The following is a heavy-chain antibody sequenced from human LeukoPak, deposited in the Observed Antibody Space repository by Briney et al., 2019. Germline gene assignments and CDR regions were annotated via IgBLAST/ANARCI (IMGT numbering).Heavy chain of an antibody. CDR2: INPSGGST. CDR1: GYTFTSYY. D-gene: IGHD6-6*01. CDR3: ARGRSVGSSPYGPFDY. Sequence: GASVKVSCKASGYTFTSYYMHWVRQAPGQGLEWMGIINPSGGSTSYAQKFQGRATMTRDTSTSTVYMELSSLRSEDTAVYYCARGRSVGSSPYGPFDYWGQGTLVTVSS. J-gene: IGHJ4*02. V-gene: IGHV1-46*01.